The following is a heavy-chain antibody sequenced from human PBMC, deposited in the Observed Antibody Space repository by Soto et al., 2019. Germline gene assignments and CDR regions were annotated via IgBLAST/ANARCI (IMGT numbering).Heavy chain of an antibody. CDR3: ARGQDGVVATH. J-gene: IGHJ4*02. CDR2: IKDGGRT. Sequence: QVQLQQWGAGLLKPSETLSLNCAVNGGSLSGYYCSWILQPPGKGLEWIVEIKDGGRTTYSPSLKSRDTISSDTSNSQFSLRLYSVTAADTGVYYCARGQDGVVATHWDQGTLVTVSS. CDR1: GGSLSGYY. D-gene: IGHD5-12*01. V-gene: IGHV4-34*01.